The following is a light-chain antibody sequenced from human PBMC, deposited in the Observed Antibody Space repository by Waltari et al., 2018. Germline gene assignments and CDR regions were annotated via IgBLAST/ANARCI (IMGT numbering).Light chain of an antibody. CDR1: QNINKW. CDR3: LQYNGEPRT. J-gene: IGKJ1*01. Sequence: DIQMTQSPSTLSATVGDRVTITCRASQNINKWLAWHQQKPGRAPKLLIYKASNLESGVPSRFSGSGSGTEFTLTISSLQPDDFATYYCLQYNGEPRTFGQGTKVEDK. V-gene: IGKV1-5*03. CDR2: KAS.